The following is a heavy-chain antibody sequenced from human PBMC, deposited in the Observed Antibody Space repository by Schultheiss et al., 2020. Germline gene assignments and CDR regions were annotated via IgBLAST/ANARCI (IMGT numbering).Heavy chain of an antibody. D-gene: IGHD2-21*01. CDR1: GYTFTGYY. Sequence: ASVKVSCKASGYTFTGYYMHWVRQAPGQGLEWMGWISAYNGNTNYAQKLKGRVTMTTDTSTSTAYMELTSLRSEDTAVYYCARGGVVIDGDAFDIWGQGTMVTVSS. CDR3: ARGGVVIDGDAFDI. CDR2: ISAYNGNT. V-gene: IGHV1-18*04. J-gene: IGHJ3*02.